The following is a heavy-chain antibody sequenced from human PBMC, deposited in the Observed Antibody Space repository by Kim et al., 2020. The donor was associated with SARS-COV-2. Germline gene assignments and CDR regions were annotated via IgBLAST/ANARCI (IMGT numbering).Heavy chain of an antibody. CDR2: TGTT. V-gene: IGHV4-59*09. Sequence: TGTTNYNPSLKSRITMSVDTSKNQFSLNLSSVTAADTALYYCARGSPFDIWGQGTMVTVSS. CDR3: ARGSPFDI. J-gene: IGHJ3*02.